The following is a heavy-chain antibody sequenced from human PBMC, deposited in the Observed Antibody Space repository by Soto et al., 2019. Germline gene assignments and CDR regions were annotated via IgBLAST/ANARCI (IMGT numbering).Heavy chain of an antibody. Sequence: QVQLMESGGGVVQPGRSLRLSCAASGLTFSSSDIHWVRQAPGKGPEWVAHISIDKYRQYYADPVKGRFTGSRDNSKNTVSMQMTSLRPDDTAVYYCVRGPTSGAFDIWGHGTMVTVSS. CDR1: GLTFSSSD. CDR2: ISIDKYRQ. J-gene: IGHJ3*02. V-gene: IGHV3-30*03. CDR3: VRGPTSGAFDI. D-gene: IGHD1-26*01.